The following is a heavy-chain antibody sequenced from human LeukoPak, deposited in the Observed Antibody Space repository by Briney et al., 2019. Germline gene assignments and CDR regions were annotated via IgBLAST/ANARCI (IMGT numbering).Heavy chain of an antibody. J-gene: IGHJ4*02. CDR2: ISGSGGST. D-gene: IGHD3-22*01. CDR1: GFTFSSYA. Sequence: PGGSLRLSCAASGFTFSSYAMSWVRQAPGKGLEWVSAISGSGGSTYYADSVKGRFTTSRDNSKNTLYLQMNSLRAEDTAVYYCAKVVTYYYDSSGYPDYWGQGTLVTVSS. V-gene: IGHV3-23*01. CDR3: AKVVTYYYDSSGYPDY.